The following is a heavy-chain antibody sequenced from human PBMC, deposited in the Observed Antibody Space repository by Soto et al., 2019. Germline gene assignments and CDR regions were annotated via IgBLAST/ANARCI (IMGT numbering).Heavy chain of an antibody. CDR1: GGSISSYY. D-gene: IGHD2-21*02. V-gene: IGHV4-59*01. J-gene: IGHJ6*02. CDR2: IYYSGST. CDR3: ARRGEMATMTAYYFYYCMDV. Sequence: SETLSLTCTVSGGSISSYYWSWIRQPQGKGLEWIGYIYYSGSTNYNPSLKSRVTIAVDTAKNQFSLKLSSVTAADTAVYYCARRGEMATMTAYYFYYCMDVWGQGTTVTVSS.